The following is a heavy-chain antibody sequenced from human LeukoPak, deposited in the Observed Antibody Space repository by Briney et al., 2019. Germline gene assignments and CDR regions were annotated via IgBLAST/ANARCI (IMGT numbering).Heavy chain of an antibody. J-gene: IGHJ4*02. Sequence: ASVKVSCKASGYTFTGYYMHWVRQAPGQGLEWMGIINPSGGSTSYAQKFQGRVTMTRDTSTSTVYMELSSLRSEDTAVYYCARRITYYYDSSGYNDYWGQGTLVTVSS. CDR3: ARRITYYYDSSGYNDY. CDR2: INPSGGST. D-gene: IGHD3-22*01. CDR1: GYTFTGYY. V-gene: IGHV1-46*01.